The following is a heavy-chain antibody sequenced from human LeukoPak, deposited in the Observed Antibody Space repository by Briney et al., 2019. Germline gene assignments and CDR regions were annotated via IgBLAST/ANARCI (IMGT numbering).Heavy chain of an antibody. J-gene: IGHJ6*03. CDR1: GYSFTSYW. CDR2: IYPGDSDT. CDR3: ARGGQQQLVLNPYYYYMDV. D-gene: IGHD6-13*01. V-gene: IGHV5-51*01. Sequence: GESLKISCKGSGYSFTSYWIGWVRQMPGKGLEWMGIIYPGDSDTRYSPSFQGQVTISADKSISTAYLQWSSLKASDTAMYYCARGGQQQLVLNPYYYYMDVWGKGTTVTVSS.